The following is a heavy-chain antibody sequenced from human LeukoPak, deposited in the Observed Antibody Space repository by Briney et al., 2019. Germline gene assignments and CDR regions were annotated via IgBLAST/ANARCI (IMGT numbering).Heavy chain of an antibody. J-gene: IGHJ4*02. CDR1: GCTFTGYY. D-gene: IGHD3-9*01. CDR3: ARAMGHVLRYFDWLSPFDY. Sequence: ASVKVSCKASGCTFTGYYMHWVRQAPGQGLEWMGWINPNSGGTNYAQKLQGRVTMTTDTSTSTAYMELRSLRSDDTAVYYCARAMGHVLRYFDWLSPFDYWGQGTLVTVSS. CDR2: INPNSGGT. V-gene: IGHV1-2*02.